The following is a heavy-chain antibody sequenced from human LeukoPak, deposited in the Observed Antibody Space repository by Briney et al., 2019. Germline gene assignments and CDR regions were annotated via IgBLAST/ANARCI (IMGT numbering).Heavy chain of an antibody. CDR3: TRHFFSE. J-gene: IGHJ1*01. CDR2: SRNKADSYTT. D-gene: IGHD3-3*02. CDR1: GFTFSDHY. Sequence: GGSLRLSCAASGFTFSDHYMDWVRQAPGKGLEWVGRSRNKADSYTTYYAASVKGRFTISRDDSKNSLYLQMNSLKAEDTAVYYCTRHFFSEWGQGTLVTVSS. V-gene: IGHV3-72*01.